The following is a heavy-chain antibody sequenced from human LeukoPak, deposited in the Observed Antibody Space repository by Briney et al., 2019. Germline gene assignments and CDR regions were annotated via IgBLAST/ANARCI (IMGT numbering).Heavy chain of an antibody. CDR1: GFTFSRYA. J-gene: IGHJ3*02. V-gene: IGHV3-23*01. D-gene: IGHD3-16*01. CDR3: AKVKGGLGRGDAFEI. Sequence: GGSLRLSCAASGFTFSRYAMSWVRQAPGKGLEWFSSISAAAEATYYADSGKGRFTISKDSSKNTLYLQMNSLRAEDTAVYYCAKVKGGLGRGDAFEIWGQGTLVTVSS. CDR2: ISAAAEAT.